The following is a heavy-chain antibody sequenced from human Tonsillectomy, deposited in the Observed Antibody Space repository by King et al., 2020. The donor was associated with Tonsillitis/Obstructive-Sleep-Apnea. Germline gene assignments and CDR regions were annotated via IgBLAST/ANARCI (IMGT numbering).Heavy chain of an antibody. CDR3: AREITTDAFDI. D-gene: IGHD3-3*01. CDR2: ITHSGST. CDR1: GGSFNGYY. J-gene: IGHJ3*02. Sequence: VQLQQRGAGLLKPSETLSLTCAVYGGSFNGYYWSWIRQPPGKGLEWIGEITHSGSTNYNPSLKSRVTISVDTSKNQFSLKVNSVTAADTAVYYCAREITTDAFDIWGQGTMVTVSS. V-gene: IGHV4-34*01.